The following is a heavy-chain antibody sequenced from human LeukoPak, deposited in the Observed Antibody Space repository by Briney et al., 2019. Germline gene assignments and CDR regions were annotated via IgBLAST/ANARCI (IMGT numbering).Heavy chain of an antibody. J-gene: IGHJ5*02. D-gene: IGHD6-19*01. CDR3: ARGGSIAVAGHPTNWFDP. V-gene: IGHV4-34*01. CDR2: INHSGST. Sequence: SETLSLTCAVYGGSFSGYYWSWIRQPPGKGLEWIGEINHSGSTNYNPSLKSRVTISVDTSKNQFSLKLSSVTAADTAVYYRARGGSIAVAGHPTNWFDPWGQGTLVTVSS. CDR1: GGSFSGYY.